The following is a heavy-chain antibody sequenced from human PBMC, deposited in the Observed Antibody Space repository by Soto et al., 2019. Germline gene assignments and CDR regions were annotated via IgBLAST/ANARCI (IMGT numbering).Heavy chain of an antibody. V-gene: IGHV3-30-3*01. Sequence: PGGSLRLSCAASGFTFSSYAMHWVRQAPGKGLEWVAVISYDGSNKYYADSVKGRFTISRDNSKNTLYLQMNSLRAEDTAVYYCARDLPRYYYDSSGYSTRYYYYGMDVWGQGTKVTVSS. D-gene: IGHD3-22*01. CDR1: GFTFSSYA. J-gene: IGHJ6*02. CDR3: ARDLPRYYYDSSGYSTRYYYYGMDV. CDR2: ISYDGSNK.